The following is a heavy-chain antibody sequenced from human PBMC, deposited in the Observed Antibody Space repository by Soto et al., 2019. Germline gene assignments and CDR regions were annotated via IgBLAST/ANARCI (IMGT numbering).Heavy chain of an antibody. V-gene: IGHV3-23*01. D-gene: IGHD2-15*01. CDR3: AKVFGYCSGGSCARGIDY. J-gene: IGHJ4*02. CDR1: GFTFSSYA. CDR2: ISGSGAST. Sequence: GGSLRLSCAASGFTFSSYAMSWVRQAPGKGLEWVSAISGSGASTYYADSVKGRFTISRDNSKNTLYLQMNSLRAEDTAVYYCAKVFGYCSGGSCARGIDYWGQETLVTVSS.